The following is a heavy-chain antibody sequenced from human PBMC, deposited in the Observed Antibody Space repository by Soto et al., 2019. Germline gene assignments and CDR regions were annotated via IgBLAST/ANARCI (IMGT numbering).Heavy chain of an antibody. CDR1: GFTFSSSG. CDR2: ISGSGGNT. J-gene: IGHJ4*02. V-gene: IGHV3-23*01. CDR3: AKPAPLGAGTTRYFDY. Sequence: GGSLRLSCAASGFTFSSSGMSWVRQAPGKGLEWVSAISGSGGNTYYADSVKGRFTISRDNSKNTLYLQMNSLRAEDTAIYYCAKPAPLGAGTTRYFDYWGQGALVTVSS. D-gene: IGHD1-7*01.